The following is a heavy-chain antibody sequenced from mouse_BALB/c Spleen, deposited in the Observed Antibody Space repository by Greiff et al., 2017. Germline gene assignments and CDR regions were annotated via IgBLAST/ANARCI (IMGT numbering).Heavy chain of an antibody. Sequence: QVHVKQSGAELAKPGASVKMSCKASGYTFTSYWMHWVKQRPGQGLEWIGYINPSTGYTEYNQKFKDKATLTADKSSSTAYMQLSSLTSEDSAVYYCARSVYYGSSYVDYWGQGTTLTVSS. J-gene: IGHJ2*01. CDR2: INPSTGYT. CDR3: ARSVYYGSSYVDY. CDR1: GYTFTSYW. D-gene: IGHD1-1*01. V-gene: IGHV1-7*01.